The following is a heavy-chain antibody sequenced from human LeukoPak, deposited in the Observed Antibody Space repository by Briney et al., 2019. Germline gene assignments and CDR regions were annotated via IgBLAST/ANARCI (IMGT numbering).Heavy chain of an antibody. CDR2: IKQDGSEI. D-gene: IGHD1-26*01. Sequence: PGGSLRLSCAASGFTLSSYWMSWVRQAPGKGLEWVANIKQDGSEIYYVDSVKGRFTISRDNAKNSLYLQMNSLRAEDTAVYYCARDKIVGATKFDSWGQGTLVTVSS. V-gene: IGHV3-7*01. J-gene: IGHJ4*02. CDR3: ARDKIVGATKFDS. CDR1: GFTLSSYW.